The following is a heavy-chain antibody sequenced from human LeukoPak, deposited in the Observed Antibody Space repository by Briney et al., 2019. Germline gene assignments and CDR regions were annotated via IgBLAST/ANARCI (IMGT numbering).Heavy chain of an antibody. J-gene: IGHJ4*02. CDR1: GYTFTGYY. Sequence: ASVKVSCKASGYTFTGYYMHWVRQAPGQGLEWMGWINPHSGGTNYAQKLQGRVTMTTDTSTSTAYMELRSLRSDDTAVYYCGRAWGTFFGIFRTYFNYWAKGPLVT. CDR2: INPHSGGT. CDR3: GRAWGTFFGIFRTYFNY. D-gene: IGHD3-3*01. V-gene: IGHV1-2*02.